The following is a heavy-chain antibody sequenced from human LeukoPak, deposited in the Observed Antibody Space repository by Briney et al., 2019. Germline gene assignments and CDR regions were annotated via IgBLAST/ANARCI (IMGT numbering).Heavy chain of an antibody. D-gene: IGHD3-22*01. Sequence: PGGSLRLSCAASGFTFNAYAIHWVRQAPGKGLEWVAFIRKDGNDENYADSVKGRFTISRDNSKNTLYLQMNSLRAEDTAVYYCAKVLPYDSSGVDYWGQGTLVTVSS. V-gene: IGHV3-30*02. CDR3: AKVLPYDSSGVDY. CDR2: IRKDGNDE. CDR1: GFTFNAYA. J-gene: IGHJ4*02.